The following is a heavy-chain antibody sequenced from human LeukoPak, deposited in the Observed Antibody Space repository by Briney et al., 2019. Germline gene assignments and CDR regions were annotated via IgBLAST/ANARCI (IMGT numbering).Heavy chain of an antibody. CDR3: ERHPLSGYHFDY. CDR2: ICYSGST. CDR1: GGSISSSRYY. Sequence: NTSETLTLTCTVSGGSISSSRYYWGWIPQPPGKGLEWIGRICYSGSTYYNPSLKSRVTISVDTSKNQFSLKLSSVTAADTAVYYCERHPLSGYHFDYWGQGTLVTVSS. J-gene: IGHJ4*02. D-gene: IGHD3-22*01. V-gene: IGHV4-39*01.